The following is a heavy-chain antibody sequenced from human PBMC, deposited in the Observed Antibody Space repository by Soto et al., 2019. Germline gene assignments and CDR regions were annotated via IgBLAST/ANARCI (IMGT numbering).Heavy chain of an antibody. D-gene: IGHD3-3*01. Sequence: GASVKVSCKASGFTFTSSAVQWVRQARGQRLEWIGWIVVGSGNTNYAQKFQERVTITRDMSTSTAYMELSSLRSEDTAVYYCASDSITIFGVVIMDYYYGMDVWGQGNTVTVSS. CDR1: GFTFTSSA. CDR3: ASDSITIFGVVIMDYYYGMDV. V-gene: IGHV1-58*01. J-gene: IGHJ6*02. CDR2: IVVGSGNT.